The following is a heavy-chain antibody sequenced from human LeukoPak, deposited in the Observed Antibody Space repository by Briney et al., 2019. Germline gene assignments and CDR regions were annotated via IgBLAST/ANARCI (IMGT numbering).Heavy chain of an antibody. V-gene: IGHV3-48*01. CDR1: GFTFSSYS. CDR2: ICSISSTI. D-gene: IGHD3-9*01. J-gene: IGHJ4*02. Sequence: PGGSLRLSCAASGFTFSSYSMSSVRPAPGKGVEWVSYICSISSTIYYADSVKGRFTISRDHAKNSLYLQMNSLRAEDTAVYYCATLTTGGYWGQRTLVTVSS. CDR3: ATLTTGGY.